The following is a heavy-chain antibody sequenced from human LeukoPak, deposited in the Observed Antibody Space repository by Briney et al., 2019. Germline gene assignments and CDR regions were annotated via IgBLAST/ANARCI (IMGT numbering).Heavy chain of an antibody. Sequence: NPSETLSLTCSVSSGFISNYYWSWIRQPAGKGLEWIGRISTSGNTNYSPSLKSRVTMSVDTSKNQFFLNLRSVTAADTAVYYCARDSRYYDFWSGYLDYGGQGALVTVSS. CDR2: ISTSGNT. CDR1: SGFISNYY. CDR3: ARDSRYYDFWSGYLDY. D-gene: IGHD3-3*01. J-gene: IGHJ4*02. V-gene: IGHV4-4*07.